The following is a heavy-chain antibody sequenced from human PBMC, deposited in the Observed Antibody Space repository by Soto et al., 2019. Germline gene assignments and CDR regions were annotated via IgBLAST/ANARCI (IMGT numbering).Heavy chain of an antibody. J-gene: IGHJ4*02. Sequence: QITLKESGPTLVKVTQTVTLTCTFSGFSLSSTGAGVSWIRQSPGKALEVLALINWNDDKRYNPSLKSRLTITKDTSKNQVVLTMTNMDPVDTATYYCARSGHNSGFFYYDYWGQGTLVTVSS. CDR1: GFSLSSTGAG. V-gene: IGHV2-5*01. CDR2: INWNDDK. CDR3: ARSGHNSGFFYYDY. D-gene: IGHD3-22*01.